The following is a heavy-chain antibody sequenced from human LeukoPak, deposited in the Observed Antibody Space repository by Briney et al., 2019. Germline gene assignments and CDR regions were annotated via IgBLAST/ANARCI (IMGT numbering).Heavy chain of an antibody. D-gene: IGHD3-22*01. CDR2: IYYSGSA. J-gene: IGHJ2*01. CDR1: GGSISSYY. CDR3: ARGREGNYDSSGYSFYWYFDL. Sequence: SETLSLTCTVSGGSISSYYWSWIRQPPGKGLEWIGYIYYSGSASYNPSLKSRVTISVDTSKNQFSLKLSSVTAADTAVYYCARGREGNYDSSGYSFYWYFDLWGRGALVTVSS. V-gene: IGHV4-59*01.